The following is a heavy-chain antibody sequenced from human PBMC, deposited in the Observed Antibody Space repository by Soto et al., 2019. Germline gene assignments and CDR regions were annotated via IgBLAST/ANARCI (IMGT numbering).Heavy chain of an antibody. CDR1: EFTFSNYA. CDR3: AKGSRYGSGSHFDY. J-gene: IGHJ4*02. Sequence: GGSLRLSCAASEFTFSNYAMNWVRQAPGKGLEWVSTISGSGGTTYYADSVKGRFTISRDNSKNTLYLQMDSLRAEDTAVYYCAKGSRYGSGSHFDYWGQGTLVTVSS. D-gene: IGHD3-10*01. CDR2: ISGSGGTT. V-gene: IGHV3-23*01.